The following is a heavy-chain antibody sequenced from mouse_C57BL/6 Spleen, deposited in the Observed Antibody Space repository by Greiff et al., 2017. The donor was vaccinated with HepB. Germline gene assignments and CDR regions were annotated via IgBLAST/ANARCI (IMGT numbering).Heavy chain of an antibody. CDR2: INPSSGYT. J-gene: IGHJ1*03. Sequence: VQLQQSGAELAKPGASLKLSCKASGYTFTSYWMHWVKQRPGQGLEWIGYINPSSGYTKYNQKFKDQATFTTDKSSSTAYMQLSSLTYEDNAVYYCARSPSYDSSFWYFDVWGTGTTVTVSS. V-gene: IGHV1-7*01. D-gene: IGHD1-1*01. CDR3: ARSPSYDSSFWYFDV. CDR1: GYTFTSYW.